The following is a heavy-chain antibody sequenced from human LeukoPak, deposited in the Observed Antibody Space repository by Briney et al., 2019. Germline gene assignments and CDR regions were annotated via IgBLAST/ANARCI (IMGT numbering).Heavy chain of an antibody. D-gene: IGHD3-22*01. J-gene: IGHJ4*02. Sequence: GGSLRLSCAASGFTFDDYAMHWVRQAPGKGLEWVSGISWNSGSIGYADSVKGRFTISRDNAKNSLYLQMNSLRAEDTALYYCAKGFYYDSSGYFGYWGQGTLVTVSS. CDR1: GFTFDDYA. CDR3: AKGFYYDSSGYFGY. CDR2: ISWNSGSI. V-gene: IGHV3-9*01.